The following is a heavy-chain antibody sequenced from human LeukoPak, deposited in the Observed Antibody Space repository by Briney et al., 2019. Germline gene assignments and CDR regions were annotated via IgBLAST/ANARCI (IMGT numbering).Heavy chain of an antibody. V-gene: IGHV3-33*01. CDR3: ARVSPIAVAGSSYYYAMDV. Sequence: PGGSLRLSCAASGFTFSNYGMHWVRQAPGKGLEWVSVIWYDGFNKYYADSVKGRFTISRDNSKNIVYLQMNSLRGEDTAVYYCARVSPIAVAGSSYYYAMDVWGQGTTVTVSS. CDR1: GFTFSNYG. CDR2: IWYDGFNK. J-gene: IGHJ6*02. D-gene: IGHD6-19*01.